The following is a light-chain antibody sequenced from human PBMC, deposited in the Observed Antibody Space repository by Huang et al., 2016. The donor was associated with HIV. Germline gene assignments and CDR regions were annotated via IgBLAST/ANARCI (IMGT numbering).Light chain of an antibody. Sequence: DIQMTQSPSSLSASVGDRVTITCRESQSISAYLNWYQQKPGKAPKLLIYGASTLQSGVQSRFSGSGSGTDFTLTINSLQPEDFATYYFQKSYTTPLTFGGGTKVEI. CDR2: GAS. CDR3: QKSYTTPLT. CDR1: QSISAY. J-gene: IGKJ4*01. V-gene: IGKV1-39*01.